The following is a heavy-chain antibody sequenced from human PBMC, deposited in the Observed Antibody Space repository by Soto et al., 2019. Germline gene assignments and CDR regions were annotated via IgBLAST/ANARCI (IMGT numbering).Heavy chain of an antibody. CDR1: GFTFSNAW. V-gene: IGHV3-15*01. Sequence: EVQLVESGGGLVKPGGSLRLSCAASGFTFSNAWMSWVRQAPGKGLEWVGRIKSKTDGGTTDYAAPVKGRFTISRDDSNNTLYRQMNSLKTEDTAVYYCTTDDYYDSSGYYFDYWGQGTLVTVSS. D-gene: IGHD3-22*01. CDR2: IKSKTDGGTT. J-gene: IGHJ4*02. CDR3: TTDDYYDSSGYYFDY.